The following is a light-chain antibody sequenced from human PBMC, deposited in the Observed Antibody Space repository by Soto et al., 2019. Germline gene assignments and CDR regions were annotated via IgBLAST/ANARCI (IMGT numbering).Light chain of an antibody. Sequence: EIVLTQSPATLSLSPGERATLSCRASQSVTNSLAWYQQKPGQAPRLLVYDASNRATGIPDRFSGSGSGTDFTLTISSLEPEDFAVYYCQQRSNWPATFGQGTKVDIK. CDR1: QSVTNS. CDR2: DAS. J-gene: IGKJ1*01. CDR3: QQRSNWPAT. V-gene: IGKV3-11*01.